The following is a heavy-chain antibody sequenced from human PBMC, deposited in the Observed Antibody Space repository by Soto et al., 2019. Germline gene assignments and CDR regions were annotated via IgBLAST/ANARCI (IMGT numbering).Heavy chain of an antibody. J-gene: IGHJ2*01. CDR1: RFTFSSYS. Sequence: EVQLVESGGGLVKPGGSLRLSCAASRFTFSSYSMDWVRQAPGKGLEWVSSISSSSSYIYYADSVKGRFSISRDNAKNSLYLQMNSLRAEDTAVYYCARARPFDLWGRGTLVTVSS. V-gene: IGHV3-21*01. CDR3: ARARPFDL. CDR2: ISSSSSYI.